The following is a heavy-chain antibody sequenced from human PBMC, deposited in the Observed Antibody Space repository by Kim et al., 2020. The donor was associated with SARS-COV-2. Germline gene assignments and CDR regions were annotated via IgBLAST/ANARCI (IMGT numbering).Heavy chain of an antibody. V-gene: IGHV1-3*01. CDR3: ARDGRSVDYYFDY. CDR2: IDVANTNT. CDR1: GYTFTSYC. J-gene: IGHJ4*02. Sequence: ASVKVSCKASGYTFTSYCLHWVRKVPGQSLEWMGWIDVANTNTHYSENFQGRVTISRDTSATTVYIELSSLRSEDTAVYYCARDGRSVDYYFDYWGQGTLVTVYS.